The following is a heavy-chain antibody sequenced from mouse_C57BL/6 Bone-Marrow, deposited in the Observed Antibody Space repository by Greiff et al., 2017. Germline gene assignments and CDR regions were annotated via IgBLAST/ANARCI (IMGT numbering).Heavy chain of an antibody. CDR1: GYTFTDYN. V-gene: IGHV1-18*01. D-gene: IGHD1-1*01. CDR3: ASAFPITADFDY. CDR2: INPNNGGT. J-gene: IGHJ2*01. Sequence: EVQLQQSGPELVKPGASVKIPCKASGYTFTDYNMDWVKQSHGKSLEWIGDINPNNGGTIYNQKFKGKATLTVDKSSSTAYMELRSLTSEDTAVYYCASAFPITADFDYWGQGTTLTVSS.